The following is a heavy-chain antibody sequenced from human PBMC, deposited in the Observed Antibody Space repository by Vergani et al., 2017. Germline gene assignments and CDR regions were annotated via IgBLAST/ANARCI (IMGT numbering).Heavy chain of an antibody. CDR3: AKDNVPGYIDSSGYCDY. CDR1: GFTFTNFA. D-gene: IGHD3-22*01. V-gene: IGHV3-23*01. CDR2: ISGSGGFT. Sequence: EVQLLESGGNLVQPGGSLRLSCAASGFTFTNFAMTWVRQAPGEGLEWVSGISGSGGFTYYADSVKGRFTISRDNSKNTMFLQMNNLRAEDTAVYYCAKDNVPGYIDSSGYCDYWGQGTLVTVSS. J-gene: IGHJ4*02.